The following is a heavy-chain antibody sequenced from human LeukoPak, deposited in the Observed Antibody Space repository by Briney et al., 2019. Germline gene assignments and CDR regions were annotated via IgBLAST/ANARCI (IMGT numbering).Heavy chain of an antibody. Sequence: SETLSLTCAVYGGSFSGYYWSWIRQPPGKGLEWIGEINHSGSTNYNPSLKSRVTISVDTSKNQFSLKLSSVTAADTAVYYCARVPTAWYYYYMDVWGKGTTVTVSS. J-gene: IGHJ6*03. CDR2: INHSGST. CDR1: GGSFSGYY. CDR3: ARVPTAWYYYYMDV. V-gene: IGHV4-34*01. D-gene: IGHD2-21*02.